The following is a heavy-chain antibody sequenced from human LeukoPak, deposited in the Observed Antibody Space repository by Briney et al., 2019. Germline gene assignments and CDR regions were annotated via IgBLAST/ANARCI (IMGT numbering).Heavy chain of an antibody. CDR3: AKLTTGWFEDF. J-gene: IGHJ4*02. D-gene: IGHD2-8*02. CDR2: IRASDSNT. CDR1: GFTFNSYA. V-gene: IGHV3-23*01. Sequence: GGSLRLSCAASGFTFNSYAMSWVRQAPGKGLEWVSAIRASDSNTFYADSVKGRFTISRDSSKNTLYLQMNDLRDEDTAVYYCAKLTTGWFEDFWGQGTLVTVSS.